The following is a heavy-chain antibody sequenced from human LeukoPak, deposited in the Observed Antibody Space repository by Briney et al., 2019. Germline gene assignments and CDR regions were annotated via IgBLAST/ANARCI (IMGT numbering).Heavy chain of an antibody. CDR2: TTDSGAST. Sequence: GGSLRLSCAASGFSFWSYGMSWVRQAPGKGLEWVSTTTDSGASTWYADSVKGRFTISRDTAKNSVYLQMNSLRVEDSALYYCARDNSGWSRDYWGQGTLVTVSA. J-gene: IGHJ4*02. D-gene: IGHD6-19*01. CDR3: ARDNSGWSRDY. CDR1: GFSFWSYG. V-gene: IGHV3-23*01.